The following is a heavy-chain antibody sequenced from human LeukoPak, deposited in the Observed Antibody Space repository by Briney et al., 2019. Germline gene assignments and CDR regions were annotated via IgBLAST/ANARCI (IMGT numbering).Heavy chain of an antibody. D-gene: IGHD3-10*01. CDR1: GYTXTELS. CDR2: FDPEDGET. J-gene: IGHJ4*02. Sequence: ASVKVSCKVSGYTXTELSMHWVRQAPGKGLEWMGGFDPEDGETIYAQKFQGRVTMTEDTSTDTAYMELSSLRSEDTAVYYCAIDLSLVRSNKNYWGQGTLVTVSS. V-gene: IGHV1-24*01. CDR3: AIDLSLVRSNKNY.